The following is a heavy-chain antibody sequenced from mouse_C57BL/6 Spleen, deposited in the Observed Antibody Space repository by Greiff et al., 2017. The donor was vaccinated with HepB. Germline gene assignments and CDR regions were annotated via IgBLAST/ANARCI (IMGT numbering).Heavy chain of an antibody. V-gene: IGHV5-4*01. D-gene: IGHD1-1*01. CDR3: ARDPRGSSSWYFDV. CDR1: GFTFSSYA. Sequence: EVQLVESGGGLVKPGGSLKLSCAASGFTFSSYAMSWVRQTPEKRLEWVATISDGGSYTYYPDNVKGRFTISRDNAKNNLYLQMSHLKSEDTAMYYCARDPRGSSSWYFDVWGTGTTVTVSS. CDR2: ISDGGSYT. J-gene: IGHJ1*03.